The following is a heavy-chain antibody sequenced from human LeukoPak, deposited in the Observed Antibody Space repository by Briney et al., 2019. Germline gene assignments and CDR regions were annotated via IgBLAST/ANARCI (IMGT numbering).Heavy chain of an antibody. CDR3: ARESGAFCPFGF. J-gene: IGHJ4*02. V-gene: IGHV4-4*02. CDR1: GGSILTTNW. Sequence: SETLSPTCAVSGGSILTTNWWSWVRQPPGKGLEWIGEVHLSGASNYNPSLKSRVSMSIDNSKNQLSLKLTSVTAADTAIYYCARESGAFCPFGFWGQGTLVTVSS. D-gene: IGHD1-26*01. CDR2: VHLSGAS.